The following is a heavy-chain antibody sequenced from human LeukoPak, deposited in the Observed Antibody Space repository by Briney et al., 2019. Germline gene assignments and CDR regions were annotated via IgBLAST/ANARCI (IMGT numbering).Heavy chain of an antibody. Sequence: SETLSLTCTVSGGSISSGDYYWSWIRQPPGKGLEWIGYIYYSGSTYYNPSLKSRVTISVDTSKNQFSLKLSSVTAADTAVYYCARGVVPYYYYYYMDVWGKGTTVTVSS. V-gene: IGHV4-30-4*08. J-gene: IGHJ6*03. CDR3: ARGVVPYYYYYYMDV. D-gene: IGHD2-15*01. CDR2: IYYSGST. CDR1: GGSISSGDYY.